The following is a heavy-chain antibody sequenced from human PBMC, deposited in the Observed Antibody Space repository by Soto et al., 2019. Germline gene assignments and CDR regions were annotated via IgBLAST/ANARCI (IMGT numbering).Heavy chain of an antibody. CDR3: ARELQGRFDP. Sequence: QVQLVQSGAEVKKPGASVKVSCKASGYTFTSYYMHWVRQAPGQGLEWMGIINPSGGSTSYAQKFQXXVXMXXDTSTSTVYMELSSLRSEDTAVYYCARELQGRFDPWGQGTLVTVSS. J-gene: IGHJ5*02. CDR1: GYTFTSYY. V-gene: IGHV1-46*03. D-gene: IGHD2-21*01. CDR2: INPSGGST.